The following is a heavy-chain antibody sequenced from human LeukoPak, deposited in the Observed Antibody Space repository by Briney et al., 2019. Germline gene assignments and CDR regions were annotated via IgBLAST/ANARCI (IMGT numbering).Heavy chain of an antibody. J-gene: IGHJ5*02. CDR3: ARHRRLSSWFDP. CDR2: INHSGST. D-gene: IGHD3-10*01. V-gene: IGHV4-34*01. CDR1: GGSFSGYY. Sequence: SETLSLTCAVYGGSFSGYYWSWIRQPPGKGLEWIGEINHSGSTNYNPSLKSRVTISVDTSKNQFSLKLSSVTAADTAVYYCARHRRLSSWFDPWGQGTLVTVSS.